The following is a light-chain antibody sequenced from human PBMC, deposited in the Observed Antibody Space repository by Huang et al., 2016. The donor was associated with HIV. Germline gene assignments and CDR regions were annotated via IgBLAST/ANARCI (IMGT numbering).Light chain of an antibody. J-gene: IGKJ2*01. CDR3: QQTYSTLGT. CDR1: QSISTY. CDR2: AAS. V-gene: IGKV1-39*01. Sequence: DIQMTQSPPSLSASVGDRVTITCRASQSISTYLNWYQQKPGKAPNLLIYAASSLQSGVPSRFSGSGSGTDFTLTISSLQPEDFATYDCQQTYSTLGTFGQGTKVETK.